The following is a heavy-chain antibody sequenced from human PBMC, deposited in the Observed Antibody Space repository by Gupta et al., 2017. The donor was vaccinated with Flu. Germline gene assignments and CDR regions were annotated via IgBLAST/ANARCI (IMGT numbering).Heavy chain of an antibody. CDR1: GFTFSSYA. V-gene: IGHV3-21*06. CDR3: ARGGPTVLRYYFDF. Sequence: EVQLVESGGGLVKPGGSLRLSCATSGFTFSSYAMHWVRQAPGMGLEWVSSISSGDIYTYYGDSMRGRCTITRDDARNTLYLQMYSLRAEDTAVYYGARGGPTVLRYYFDFWGLGTLVTVSS. J-gene: IGHJ4*02. CDR2: ISSGDIYT. D-gene: IGHD3-9*01.